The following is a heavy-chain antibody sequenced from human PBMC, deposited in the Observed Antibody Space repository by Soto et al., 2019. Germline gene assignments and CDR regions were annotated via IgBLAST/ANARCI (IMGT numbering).Heavy chain of an antibody. CDR3: ARATPIAALYNWFDP. V-gene: IGHV4-39*07. D-gene: IGHD6-13*01. Sequence: SETLSLTCTVSGGSISSSSYYWGWIRQPPGKGLEWIGEINHSGSTNYNPSLKSRVTISVDTSKNQFSLKLSSVTAADTAVYYCARATPIAALYNWFDPWGQGTLVTVSS. CDR1: GGSISSSSYY. CDR2: INHSGST. J-gene: IGHJ5*02.